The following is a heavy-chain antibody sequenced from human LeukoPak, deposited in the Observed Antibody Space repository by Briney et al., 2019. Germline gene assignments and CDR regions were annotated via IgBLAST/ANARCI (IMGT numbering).Heavy chain of an antibody. V-gene: IGHV3-30*02. D-gene: IGHD6-13*01. Sequence: TGGSLRLSCAASGFSFSDYGTHWVRQAPGKGLEWVTFMRYDGSVIFYADSVKGRFTISRDNAKNSLYLQMNSLRAEDTAVYYCATIGYSSRDSYWGQGTLVTVSS. CDR3: ATIGYSSRDSY. J-gene: IGHJ4*02. CDR1: GFSFSDYG. CDR2: MRYDGSVI.